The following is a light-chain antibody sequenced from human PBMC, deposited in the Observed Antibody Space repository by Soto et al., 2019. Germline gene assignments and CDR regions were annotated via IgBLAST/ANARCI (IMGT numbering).Light chain of an antibody. J-gene: IGKJ1*01. CDR2: WAS. Sequence: DIVMTQSPDSLAVSLGERATINCKSSQSVLYSSNSNNYLAWYQQKPGQPPKLLIYWASTRESGVPDRFSGSGSGTDFTLTVSSLQAEDVAVYYCQQYYNIPPTFGQGTKVEIK. CDR1: QSVLYSSNSNNY. CDR3: QQYYNIPPT. V-gene: IGKV4-1*01.